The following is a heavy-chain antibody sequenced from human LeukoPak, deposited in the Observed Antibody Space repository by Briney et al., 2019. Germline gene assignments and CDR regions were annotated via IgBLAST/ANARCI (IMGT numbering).Heavy chain of an antibody. CDR1: GGTFSSYA. Sequence: SVKVSCKASGGTFSSYAISWVRQAPGQGLEWMGGIIPIFGTANYAQKFQGRVTITADESTSTAYMELSSLRSEDTAVYYCARVYGDWPYYFDYWGQGTLVTVSS. V-gene: IGHV1-69*01. CDR3: ARVYGDWPYYFDY. J-gene: IGHJ4*02. D-gene: IGHD4-17*01. CDR2: IIPIFGTA.